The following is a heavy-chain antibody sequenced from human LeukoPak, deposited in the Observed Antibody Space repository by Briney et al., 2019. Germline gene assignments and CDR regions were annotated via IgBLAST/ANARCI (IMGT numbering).Heavy chain of an antibody. J-gene: IGHJ4*02. Sequence: SETLSLTCTVSADSISSHYWTWIRQPRGRGLEWIGNMYYSGGTNYNPSLNSRVTISVDTSKNQVSLRLSSVTAADTAVYYCARGKIWSPVDFSYWGQGILVTVSS. V-gene: IGHV4-59*11. CDR2: MYYSGGT. D-gene: IGHD3-10*01. CDR1: ADSISSHY. CDR3: ARGKIWSPVDFSY.